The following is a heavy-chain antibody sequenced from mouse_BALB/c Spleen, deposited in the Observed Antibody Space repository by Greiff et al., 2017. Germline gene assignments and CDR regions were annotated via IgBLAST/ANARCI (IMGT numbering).Heavy chain of an antibody. CDR1: GYTFTDYN. Sequence: EVQLQESGPELVKPGASVKISCKASGYTFTDYNMHWVKQSHGKSLEWIGYIYPYNGGTGYNQKFKSKATLTVDNSSSTAYMELRSLTSEDSAVYYCARGDYYYYGSWYFDVWGAGTTVTVSS. J-gene: IGHJ1*01. CDR2: IYPYNGGT. V-gene: IGHV1S29*02. CDR3: ARGDYYYYGSWYFDV. D-gene: IGHD1-1*01.